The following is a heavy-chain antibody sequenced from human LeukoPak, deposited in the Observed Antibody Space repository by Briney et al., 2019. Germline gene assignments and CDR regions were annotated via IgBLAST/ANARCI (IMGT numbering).Heavy chain of an antibody. CDR2: INSDGSWT. CDR3: VSFYETY. D-gene: IGHD2/OR15-2a*01. Sequence: PGGSVRLSCVASGNYWMHWVRQAPGKGLVWVSHINSDGSWTSYADSVKGRFTISKDNAKNTVYLQMNSLRAEDTAVYYCVSFYETYWGRGTLVTVSS. V-gene: IGHV3-74*01. J-gene: IGHJ4*02. CDR1: GNYW.